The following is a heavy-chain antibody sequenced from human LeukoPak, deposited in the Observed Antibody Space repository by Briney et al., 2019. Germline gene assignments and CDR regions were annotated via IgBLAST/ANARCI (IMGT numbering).Heavy chain of an antibody. Sequence: ASVKVSCKVSGYTLTELSMHWVRQAPGKGLEWMGGFDPEDGETIYAQKFQGRVTMIEDTSTDTAYMELSSLRSEDTAVYYCAREWQQLPYNWFDPWGQGTLVTVSS. CDR2: FDPEDGET. V-gene: IGHV1-24*01. J-gene: IGHJ5*02. CDR3: AREWQQLPYNWFDP. D-gene: IGHD6-13*01. CDR1: GYTLTELS.